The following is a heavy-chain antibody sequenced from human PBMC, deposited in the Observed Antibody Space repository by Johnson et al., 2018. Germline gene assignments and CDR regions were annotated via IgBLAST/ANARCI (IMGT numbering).Heavy chain of an antibody. J-gene: IGHJ6*01. CDR1: GGSISGSY. Sequence: QVQLQESGPGLVKPSETLSLSCTVFGGSISGSYWSWIRQPPGKGLEWIGYIDYSGTSNYNPSPEGRVTISLDTSKKQFSLKLTAVTGADTALYYSARDRGGHSYYYCLDVWGQGTTVIVSS. D-gene: IGHD5-18*01. V-gene: IGHV4-59*01. CDR2: IDYSGTS. CDR3: ARDRGGHSYYYCLDV.